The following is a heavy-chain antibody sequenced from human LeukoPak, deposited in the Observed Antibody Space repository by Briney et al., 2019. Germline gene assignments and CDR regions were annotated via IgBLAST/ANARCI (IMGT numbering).Heavy chain of an antibody. Sequence: GGSLRLSCAASGFTFSSYWMHWVRQTPGKGLVWVSRIKSDGSTIYADSVKGRFTISRDNAKNTLYLQMNSLRAEDTAVYYCARDARYYDSSLHDYWGQGTLVTVSS. CDR2: IKSDGST. CDR1: GFTFSSYW. V-gene: IGHV3-74*01. CDR3: ARDARYYDSSLHDY. J-gene: IGHJ4*02. D-gene: IGHD3-22*01.